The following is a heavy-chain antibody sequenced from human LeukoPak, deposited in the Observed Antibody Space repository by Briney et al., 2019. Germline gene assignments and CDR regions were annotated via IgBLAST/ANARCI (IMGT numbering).Heavy chain of an antibody. CDR1: GFTFSSYD. Sequence: TGGSLRLSCAASGFTFSSYDMHWVRQAPGKGLEWVAVMWDDKSNKYYADSVEGRFTISRDSSKNTLYLQMNNLGAEDTAMYYCARGRSGSYPPGIYWGQGTLVTVSS. J-gene: IGHJ4*02. V-gene: IGHV3-33*01. D-gene: IGHD1-26*01. CDR3: ARGRSGSYPPGIY. CDR2: MWDDKSNK.